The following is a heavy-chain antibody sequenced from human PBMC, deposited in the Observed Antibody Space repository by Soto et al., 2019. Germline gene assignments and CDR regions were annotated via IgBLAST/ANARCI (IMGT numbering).Heavy chain of an antibody. CDR1: GGTFSSYA. J-gene: IGHJ3*02. D-gene: IGHD3-22*01. V-gene: IGHV1-69*13. Sequence: GASVKVSCKASGGTFSSYAISWVRQAPGQGLEWMGGIIPIFGTANYAQKFQGRVTITADESTSTAYMELSSLRSEDTVVYYCARDSSPRRYYYDVPYAFDIWGQGTMVTVSS. CDR3: ARDSSPRRYYYDVPYAFDI. CDR2: IIPIFGTA.